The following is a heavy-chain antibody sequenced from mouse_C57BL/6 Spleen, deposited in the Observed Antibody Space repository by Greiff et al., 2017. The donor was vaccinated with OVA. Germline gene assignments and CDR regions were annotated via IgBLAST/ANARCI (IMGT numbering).Heavy chain of an antibody. Sequence: VQLQQSGPELVKPGASVKISCKASGYTFTDYYMNWVKQSHGKSLEWIGDINPNNGGTSYNQKFKGKATLTVDKSSSTAYMELRSLTSEDSAVYYCARVGGNLDAMDYWGQGTSVTVSS. V-gene: IGHV1-26*01. D-gene: IGHD2-1*01. CDR1: GYTFTDYY. J-gene: IGHJ4*01. CDR2: INPNNGGT. CDR3: ARVGGNLDAMDY.